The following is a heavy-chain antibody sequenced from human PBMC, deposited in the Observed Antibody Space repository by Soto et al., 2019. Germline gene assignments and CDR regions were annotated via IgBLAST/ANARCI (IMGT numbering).Heavy chain of an antibody. J-gene: IGHJ6*02. D-gene: IGHD3-10*01. V-gene: IGHV4-30-4*02. CDR2: IYYSGST. Sequence: SETLSLTCTVSGGSISSGDYYWSWIRQPPGKGLEWIGYIYYSGSTYYNPSLKSRVTISVDTSKNQFSLKLSSVTAADTAVYYCARDAREAYGSGSYPYYYYGMDVWGQGTTVTVSS. CDR1: GGSISSGDYY. CDR3: ARDAREAYGSGSYPYYYYGMDV.